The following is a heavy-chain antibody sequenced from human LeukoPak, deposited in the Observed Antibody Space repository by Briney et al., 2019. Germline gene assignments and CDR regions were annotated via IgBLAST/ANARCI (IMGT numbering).Heavy chain of an antibody. V-gene: IGHV3-48*01. CDR3: ARDAGSYYY. Sequence: RPGGSLRLSCAASGFTFSTYSMNWVRQAPGKGLEWVSYISSSSSTIYYADSVKGRFTISRDNAKNSLYLQMNSLRAEDTAVYYCARDAGSYYYWGQGTLVTVSS. CDR2: ISSSSSTI. J-gene: IGHJ4*02. D-gene: IGHD3-10*01. CDR1: GFTFSTYS.